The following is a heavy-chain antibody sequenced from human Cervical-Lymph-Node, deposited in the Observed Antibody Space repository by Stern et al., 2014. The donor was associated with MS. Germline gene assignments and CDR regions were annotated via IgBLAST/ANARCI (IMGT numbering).Heavy chain of an antibody. D-gene: IGHD6-13*01. CDR3: ALSSETSDRWYSLGYDL. V-gene: IGHV1-69*01. J-gene: IGHJ5*02. Sequence: QVQLVEPAAAVTKPGSSVKVSCKASGGTFSKSPRSWVRQAPGQGLAWMGGIFPVFGTPTYAQEFRGRVTITADVSTSTVYMELSSLRSDDTAVYYCALSSETSDRWYSLGYDLWGQGTLVTVSS. CDR2: IFPVFGTP. CDR1: GGTFSKSP.